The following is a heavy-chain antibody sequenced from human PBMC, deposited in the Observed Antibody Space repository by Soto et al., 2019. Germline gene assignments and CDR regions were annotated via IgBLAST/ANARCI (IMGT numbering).Heavy chain of an antibody. CDR2: IYYSGST. CDR3: ARHRIAARPDDAFDI. CDR1: GGSISSSSYY. J-gene: IGHJ3*02. D-gene: IGHD6-6*01. V-gene: IGHV4-39*01. Sequence: SETLSLTCTVSGGSISSSSYYWGLIRQPPGKGLEWIGSIYYSGSTYYNPSLKSRVTISVDTSKNQFSLKLSSVTAADTAVYYCARHRIAARPDDAFDIWGQGTMVTVSS.